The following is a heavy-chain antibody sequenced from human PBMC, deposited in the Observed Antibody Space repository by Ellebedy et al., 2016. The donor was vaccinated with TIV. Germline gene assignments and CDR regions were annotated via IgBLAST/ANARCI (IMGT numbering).Heavy chain of an antibody. CDR1: GFTFSSYG. CDR2: IRYDGSNK. Sequence: PGGSLRLSCAASGFTFSSYGMHWVRQAPGKGLEWVAFIRYDGSNKYYADSVKGRFTISRENSKNTLYLQMNSLRAEDTAVYYCAKDVLRYLDYWGQGTLVTVSS. CDR3: AKDVLRYLDY. D-gene: IGHD3-9*01. J-gene: IGHJ4*02. V-gene: IGHV3-30*02.